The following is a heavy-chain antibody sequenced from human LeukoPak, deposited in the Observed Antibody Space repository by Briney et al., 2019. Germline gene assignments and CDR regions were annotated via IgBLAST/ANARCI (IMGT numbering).Heavy chain of an antibody. CDR3: ARVYSTNYYGSGDRPFLFDY. D-gene: IGHD3-10*01. Sequence: ASVKVSCEASGYTFTSYGFSWVRQAPGQGLEWMGWISTYYGNTNYAQKLQDRVTMTTGTSTSTAYMELTSLRSDDTAVYYCARVYSTNYYGSGDRPFLFDYWGQGTVVTVSS. CDR2: ISTYYGNT. CDR1: GYTFTSYG. V-gene: IGHV1-18*01. J-gene: IGHJ4*02.